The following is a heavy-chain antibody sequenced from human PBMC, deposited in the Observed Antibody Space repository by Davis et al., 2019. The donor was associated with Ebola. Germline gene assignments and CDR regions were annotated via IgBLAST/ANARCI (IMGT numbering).Heavy chain of an antibody. D-gene: IGHD5-18*01. J-gene: IGHJ4*02. Sequence: MPSETLSLTCTVSGGSISSGDYYWSWIRQPPGKGLEWIGYTYYSGSTYYNPSLKSRVTISVDTSKNQFSLKLSSVTAADTAVYYCAREVPYSRFDYWGQGTLVTVSS. CDR1: GGSISSGDYY. V-gene: IGHV4-30-4*01. CDR3: AREVPYSRFDY. CDR2: TYYSGST.